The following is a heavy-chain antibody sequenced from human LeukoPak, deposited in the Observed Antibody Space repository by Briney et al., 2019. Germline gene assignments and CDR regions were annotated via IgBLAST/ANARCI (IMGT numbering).Heavy chain of an antibody. J-gene: IGHJ4*02. V-gene: IGHV4-30-2*01. Sequence: SQTLSLTCAVSGGSISSGGYSWSWIRQPPGKGLEWIGYIYHSGSTYYNPSLKSRVTISVDRSKNQFSLKLSSVTGADTAVYYCARVGGNSGSYRHNLYYFDYWGQGSLVTVSS. D-gene: IGHD3-10*01. CDR3: ARVGGNSGSYRHNLYYFDY. CDR2: IYHSGST. CDR1: GGSISSGGYS.